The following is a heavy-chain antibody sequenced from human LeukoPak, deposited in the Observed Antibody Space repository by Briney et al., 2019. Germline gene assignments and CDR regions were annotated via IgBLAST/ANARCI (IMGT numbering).Heavy chain of an antibody. CDR1: GYSFTSYW. V-gene: IGHV5-51*01. D-gene: IGHD2-15*01. J-gene: IGHJ4*02. Sequence: GESLKISCKGSGYSFTSYWIGWVRQIPGKGLEWVVIISPVDSDTRYSPSFQGQVTISADKSISTAYLQWSSLKASDTAMYYCARPYCSGGSCYSSLDYWGQGTLVTVSS. CDR3: ARPYCSGGSCYSSLDY. CDR2: ISPVDSDT.